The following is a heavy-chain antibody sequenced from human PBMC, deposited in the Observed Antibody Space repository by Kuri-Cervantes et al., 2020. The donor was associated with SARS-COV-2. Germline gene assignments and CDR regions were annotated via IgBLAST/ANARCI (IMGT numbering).Heavy chain of an antibody. CDR3: TRRRDGYNQGYFDL. Sequence: GESLKISCAASGFTFSDYSMNWVRQAPGKGLEWVSYISFSGSYMYYADSVKGRFTISRGNAKNSVYLQMDSLRAEDTALYYCTRRRDGYNQGYFDLWGQGTLVTVSS. CDR1: GFTFSDYS. J-gene: IGHJ4*02. CDR2: ISFSGSYM. V-gene: IGHV3-21*01. D-gene: IGHD5-24*01.